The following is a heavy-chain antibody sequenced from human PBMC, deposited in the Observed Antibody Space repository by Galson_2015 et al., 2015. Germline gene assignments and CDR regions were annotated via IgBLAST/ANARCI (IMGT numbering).Heavy chain of an antibody. CDR3: GRNLIAAAGDAFDI. V-gene: IGHV4-61*02. CDR1: GDSIGSGSYY. J-gene: IGHJ3*02. D-gene: IGHD6-13*01. CDR2: ISGSGTT. Sequence: TLSLTCTVSGDSIGSGSYYWSWMRQPAGKGLEWIGRISGSGTTAYNPSLKSRSTLSVDTSKNHFSLNLRSVTATDTAVYFCGRNLIAAAGDAFDIWGQGTMVTVSS.